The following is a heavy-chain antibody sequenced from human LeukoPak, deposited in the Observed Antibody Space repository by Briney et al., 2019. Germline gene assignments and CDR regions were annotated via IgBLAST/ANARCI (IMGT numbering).Heavy chain of an antibody. J-gene: IGHJ4*02. V-gene: IGHV3-74*01. CDR1: GFTFSSYW. Sequence: GGSLRLSCAASGFTFSSYWMHWVRQAPGKGLVWVSRINSDGSSTNYADSVKGRFTISRDNAKNTLYLQMNSLRAEDTAVYYCASGVDCSSTSCYRLDYWGQGTLVTVSS. D-gene: IGHD2-2*02. CDR2: INSDGSST. CDR3: ASGVDCSSTSCYRLDY.